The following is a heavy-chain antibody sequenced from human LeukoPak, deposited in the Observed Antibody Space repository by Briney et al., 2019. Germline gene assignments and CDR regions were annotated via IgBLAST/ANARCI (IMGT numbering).Heavy chain of an antibody. Sequence: SETLSLTCIVSGGSITSYYWNWIRQSAGKGLEWIGRFYTSGSTSYNPSLKSRVSISIDTSKNQFSLQLSSVTAADTAVYYCARGGLWGHFDYWGQGTLLTVSS. V-gene: IGHV4-4*07. CDR3: ARGGLWGHFDY. CDR1: GGSITSYY. J-gene: IGHJ4*02. D-gene: IGHD2-21*01. CDR2: FYTSGST.